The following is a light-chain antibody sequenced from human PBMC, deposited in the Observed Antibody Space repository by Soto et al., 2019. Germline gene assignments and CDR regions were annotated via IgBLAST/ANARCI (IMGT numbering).Light chain of an antibody. V-gene: IGLV1-40*01. CDR1: SSNIGAGYD. J-gene: IGLJ7*01. CDR3: QPYDSSLSGSGAV. Sequence: QSVLTQPPSVSGAPGQRVTISCTGSSSNIGAGYDVHWYQQLPGTAPKLLIYGNSNRPSGVPDRFSGSKSGTSASLAITGLQAEDEADYYCQPYDSSLSGSGAVFGGGTQPTVL. CDR2: GNS.